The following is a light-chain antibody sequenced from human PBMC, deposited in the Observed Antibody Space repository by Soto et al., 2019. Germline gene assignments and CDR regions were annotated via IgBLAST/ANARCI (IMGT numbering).Light chain of an antibody. J-gene: IGKJ5*01. CDR3: QQRSNWPPRIT. CDR1: QSVSSY. CDR2: DAS. V-gene: IGKV3-11*01. Sequence: EIVLTQSPATLSLSPGERATLSCRASQSVSSYLAWYQQKSGQAPRLLIYDASNRATGIPARFSGSGSGTDFTLTISSLEPEDFAVYYCQQRSNWPPRITFGQGTRLEIK.